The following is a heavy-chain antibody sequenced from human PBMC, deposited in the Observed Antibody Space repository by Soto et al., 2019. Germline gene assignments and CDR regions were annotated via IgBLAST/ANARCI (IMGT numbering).Heavy chain of an antibody. J-gene: IGHJ4*02. D-gene: IGHD2-2*01. CDR3: GRVMIGTSRHTDSDY. CDR2: IDYNGVT. CDR1: GASISSRDYY. V-gene: IGHV4-39*01. Sequence: SETLSLTCSVSGASISSRDYYWGWIRQTPGKGLEWIGNIDYNGVTYYNPSLKSRVTASKDTSKNQFSLKVASVTAADTAIYYCGRVMIGTSRHTDSDYWGQGTQVTVSS.